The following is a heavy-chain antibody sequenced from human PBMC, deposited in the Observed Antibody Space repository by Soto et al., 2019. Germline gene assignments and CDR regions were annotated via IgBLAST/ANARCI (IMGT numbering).Heavy chain of an antibody. V-gene: IGHV4-4*07. D-gene: IGHD3-22*01. J-gene: IGHJ5*02. CDR1: GGSMSSDR. Sequence: SETLSLTCTVSGGSMSSDRWSWIRQPAVNGLEWIGRLNTYGNTHYNPSLKSRVTISVDTSKNQFSLKLSSVTAADTAVYYCARDGGTYYYDSSGYYTNWFDPWGQATLVTVSS. CDR3: ARDGGTYYYDSSGYYTNWFDP. CDR2: LNTYGNT.